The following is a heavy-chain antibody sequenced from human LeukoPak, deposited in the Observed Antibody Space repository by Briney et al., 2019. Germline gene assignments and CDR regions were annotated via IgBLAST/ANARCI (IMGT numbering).Heavy chain of an antibody. CDR2: IKYDGSET. Sequence: TGGSLRLSCAASGFTFSSYAMTWVRQAPGKGLEWVATIKYDGSETYYVDSVRGRFSISRDNAKNSLYLQMNSLSAEDTAVYYCARDSTLSNYWGQGTLVTVSS. CDR1: GFTFSSYA. J-gene: IGHJ4*02. CDR3: ARDSTLSNY. D-gene: IGHD3-16*01. V-gene: IGHV3-7*04.